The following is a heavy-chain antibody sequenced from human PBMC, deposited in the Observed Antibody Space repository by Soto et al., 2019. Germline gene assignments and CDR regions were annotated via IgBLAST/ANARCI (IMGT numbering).Heavy chain of an antibody. D-gene: IGHD5-12*01. V-gene: IGHV4-31*03. J-gene: IGHJ4*02. CDR3: ARAPREWERSGYAYFDY. Sequence: SETLSLTCTVSGGSISSGGYYWSWIRQHPGKGLEWIGYIYYSGSTYYNPSLKSRVTISVDTSKNQFSLKLSSVTAADTAVYYCARAPREWERSGYAYFDYWGQGTLVTVSS. CDR1: GGSISSGGYY. CDR2: IYYSGST.